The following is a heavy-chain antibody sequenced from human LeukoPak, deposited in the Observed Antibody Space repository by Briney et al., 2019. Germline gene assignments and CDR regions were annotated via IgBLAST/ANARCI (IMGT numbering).Heavy chain of an antibody. CDR1: GFTFSSYG. J-gene: IGHJ6*02. CDR2: ISYDGSNK. V-gene: IGHV3-30*03. CDR3: ATGYYDFWSGYYMPGGMDV. D-gene: IGHD3-3*01. Sequence: GRSLRLSCAASGFTFSSYGMHWVRQAPGKGPEWVALISYDGSNKYYADSVKGRFTIYRDNSKNTLYLQMNSLRAEDTAVYYCATGYYDFWSGYYMPGGMDVWGQGTTVTVSS.